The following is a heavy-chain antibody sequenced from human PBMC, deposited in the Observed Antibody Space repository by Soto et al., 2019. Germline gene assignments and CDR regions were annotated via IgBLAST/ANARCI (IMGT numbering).Heavy chain of an antibody. CDR3: AREWSAAGHFYGMDV. D-gene: IGHD6-13*01. Sequence: ASVKVSCKTSGYTFTSYDINWVRQAPGQGLEWVGWMNTNSDDTRSAQKFRGRLTLTRDKSTRAVYMKLSNLRPDDTAVYYCAREWSAAGHFYGMDVWGQGTTVTVYS. J-gene: IGHJ6*02. CDR2: MNTNSDDT. CDR1: GYTFTSYD. V-gene: IGHV1-8*01.